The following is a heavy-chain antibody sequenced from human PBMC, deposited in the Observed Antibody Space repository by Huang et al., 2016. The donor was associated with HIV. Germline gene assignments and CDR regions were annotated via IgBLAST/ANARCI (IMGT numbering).Heavy chain of an antibody. V-gene: IGHV1-3*01. D-gene: IGHD5-18*01. CDR3: ARDSAAMGYFDY. CDR2: INAGNGNT. Sequence: QVQLVQSGAEVKKPGASVKVSCKASGYTFTSYAMHWVRQAPGQRLEWMGWINAGNGNTKDSQKFQGRVTITRDTSASTAYMELSGLRYEDTAVYYCARDSAAMGYFDYWGQGTLVTVSS. J-gene: IGHJ4*02. CDR1: GYTFTSYA.